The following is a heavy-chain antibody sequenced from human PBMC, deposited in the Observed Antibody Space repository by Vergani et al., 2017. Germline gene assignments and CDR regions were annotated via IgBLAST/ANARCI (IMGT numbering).Heavy chain of an antibody. Sequence: EVQLVESGGGLVQPGGSLRLSCAASGFTFSSYSMNWVRQAPGKGLEWVSYISSSISTIYYADSVKGRFTISRDNAKNSLYLQMNSLRAEDTAVCYCARDPDCSSTSCYSPYNWNSRRGSFDYWGQGTLVTVSS. CDR1: GFTFSSYS. J-gene: IGHJ4*02. D-gene: IGHD2-2*01. CDR3: ARDPDCSSTSCYSPYNWNSRRGSFDY. V-gene: IGHV3-48*01. CDR2: ISSSISTI.